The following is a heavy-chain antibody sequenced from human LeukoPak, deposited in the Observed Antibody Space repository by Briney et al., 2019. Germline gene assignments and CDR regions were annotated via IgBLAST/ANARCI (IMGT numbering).Heavy chain of an antibody. CDR2: IYYSGST. D-gene: IGHD6-13*01. CDR1: GGSISSYY. J-gene: IGHJ5*02. CDR3: ARGWGIAAAGTYWFDP. Sequence: PSETLSLACTVSGGSISSYYWSWIRQPPGKGLEWIGYIYYSGSTNYNPSLKSRVTISVATSKNQFSLKLSSVTAADTAVYYCARGWGIAAAGTYWFDPWGQGTLVTVSS. V-gene: IGHV4-59*01.